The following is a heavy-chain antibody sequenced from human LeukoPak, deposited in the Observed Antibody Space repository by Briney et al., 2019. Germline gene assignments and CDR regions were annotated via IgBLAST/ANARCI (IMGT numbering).Heavy chain of an antibody. Sequence: GGSLRLSCAASGFTFSSFPMSWVRQILGKGLQWVSAIRSGGDVTYYSDSVKGRFTVSRDNSKNTLYLQLNSLRPEDTAVYYCAKELIVAPTGPVGFEYWGQGTLVTVSS. D-gene: IGHD2-21*01. CDR2: IRSGGDVT. CDR3: AKELIVAPTGPVGFEY. J-gene: IGHJ4*02. CDR1: GFTFSSFP. V-gene: IGHV3-23*01.